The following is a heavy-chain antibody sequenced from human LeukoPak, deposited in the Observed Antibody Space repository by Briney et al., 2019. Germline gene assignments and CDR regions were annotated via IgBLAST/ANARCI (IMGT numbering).Heavy chain of an antibody. J-gene: IGHJ4*02. D-gene: IGHD3-22*01. Sequence: TGGSLRLSRAASGFTFSSYWMSWVRQGPGKGLEWVANIKQDGSQKFYVDSVKGRFTISRDNAKNSLYLQMNSLRDEDTAVYYCARDWNYYDNSGFYGEYWGQGTLVTVSS. CDR1: GFTFSSYW. CDR3: ARDWNYYDNSGFYGEY. V-gene: IGHV3-7*04. CDR2: IKQDGSQK.